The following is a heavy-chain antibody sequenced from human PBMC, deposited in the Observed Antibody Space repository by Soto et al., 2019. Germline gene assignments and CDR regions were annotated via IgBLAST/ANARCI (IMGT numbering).Heavy chain of an antibody. CDR1: GFSFSSYG. V-gene: IGHV3-30*18. CDR3: TKANRYCSGANCFTFDY. CDR2: ISYDGSNK. J-gene: IGHJ4*02. Sequence: GGSLRLSCAASGFSFSSYGMHWVRQAPGKGLEWVAVISYDGSNKYYADSVKGRFTISRDNSKNTLYLQMNSLRAEDTAVYYCTKANRYCSGANCFTFDYWGLGTLVTVSS. D-gene: IGHD2-15*01.